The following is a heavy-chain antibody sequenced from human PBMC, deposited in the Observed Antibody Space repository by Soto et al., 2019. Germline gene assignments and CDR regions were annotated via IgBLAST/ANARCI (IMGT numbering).Heavy chain of an antibody. D-gene: IGHD5-18*01. CDR2: ISAYNGNT. V-gene: IGHV1-18*01. CDR1: GYTFTSYG. J-gene: IGHJ4*02. CDR3: ARDTGGYSYGHEPGDY. Sequence: QVQLVQSGAEVKKPGASVKVSCKASGYTFTSYGISWVRQAPGQGLEWMGWISAYNGNTNYAQKLQGRVTMTTDTSTSTAYTELRSLRSDVTAVYYCARDTGGYSYGHEPGDYWGQGTLVTVSS.